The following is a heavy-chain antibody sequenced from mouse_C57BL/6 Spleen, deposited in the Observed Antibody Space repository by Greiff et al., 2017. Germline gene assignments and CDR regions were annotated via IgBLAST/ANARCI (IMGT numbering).Heavy chain of an antibody. CDR3: AKNSYSNYVKAMDY. CDR1: GFSLTSYG. D-gene: IGHD2-5*01. CDR2: IWRSGST. V-gene: IGHV2-5*01. Sequence: VKLMESGPGLVQPSQSLSITCTVSGFSLTSYGVHWVRQSPGKGLEWLGVIWRSGSTDYNAAFMSRLSITKDNSKSQIFFKMNSLQADDTAIYYCAKNSYSNYVKAMDYWGQGTSVTVSS. J-gene: IGHJ4*01.